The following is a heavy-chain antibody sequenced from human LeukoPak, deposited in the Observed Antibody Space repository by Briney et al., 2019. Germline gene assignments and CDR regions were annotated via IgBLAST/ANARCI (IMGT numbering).Heavy chain of an antibody. CDR1: GGSFSGYY. V-gene: IGHV4-34*01. D-gene: IGHD3-10*01. Sequence: SETLSLTCAVYGGSFSGYYWSWIRQPPGQGLEWIGEINHSGSTNYNPSLKSRVTISVDTSKNQFSLKLSSVTAADTAVYYCARGKVRGVITPRGRGTLDYWGQGTLVTVSS. CDR2: INHSGST. J-gene: IGHJ4*02. CDR3: ARGKVRGVITPRGRGTLDY.